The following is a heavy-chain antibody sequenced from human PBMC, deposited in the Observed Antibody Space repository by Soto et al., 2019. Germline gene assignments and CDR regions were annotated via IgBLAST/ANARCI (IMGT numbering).Heavy chain of an antibody. CDR2: ISWNSGSI. D-gene: IGHD6-13*01. CDR3: AKGQLAYYYYYGMDV. CDR1: GFSFRNYN. V-gene: IGHV3-9*01. Sequence: GGSLRLSCAASGFSFRNYNMHWVRQAPGKGLEWVSGISWNSGSIGYADSVKGRFTISRDNAKNSLYLQMNSLRAEDTALYYCAKGQLAYYYYYGMDVWGQGTTVTVSS. J-gene: IGHJ6*02.